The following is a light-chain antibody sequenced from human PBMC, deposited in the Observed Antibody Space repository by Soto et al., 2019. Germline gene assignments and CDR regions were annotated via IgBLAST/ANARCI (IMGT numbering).Light chain of an antibody. CDR1: SSDVGGYNY. CDR3: SSYTSSGTRV. J-gene: IGLJ3*02. V-gene: IGLV2-14*01. Sequence: QSALTQPASVSGSPGQSITISCIGTSSDVGGYNYVSWYQQHAGKAPKLMIYEVSNRPSGISNRFSGSKSGNTASLTISGLQAEDEADYYCSSYTSSGTRVFGGGTKLTVL. CDR2: EVS.